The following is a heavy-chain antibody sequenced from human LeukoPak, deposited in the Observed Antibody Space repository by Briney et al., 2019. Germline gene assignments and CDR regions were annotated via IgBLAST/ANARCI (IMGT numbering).Heavy chain of an antibody. Sequence: GRSLRLSCAASGFTFSSYGMHWVRQAPGKGLEWVAVIWYGGSNKYYADSVKGRFTISRDSSKNTLYLQMNSLRAEDTAVYYCARIAVAGRGYFDYWGQGTLVTVSS. J-gene: IGHJ4*02. V-gene: IGHV3-33*01. CDR2: IWYGGSNK. D-gene: IGHD6-19*01. CDR1: GFTFSSYG. CDR3: ARIAVAGRGYFDY.